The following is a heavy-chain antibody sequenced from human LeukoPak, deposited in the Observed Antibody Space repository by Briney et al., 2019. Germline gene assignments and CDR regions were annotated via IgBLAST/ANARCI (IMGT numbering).Heavy chain of an antibody. CDR1: GGSFSGYY. CDR2: INHSGST. V-gene: IGHV4-34*01. Sequence: PSETLSLTCAVYGGSFSGYYWSWIRQPPGKGLEWIGEINHSGSTNYNPSLKSRVTISVDTSKNQFSLKLSSVTAADTAVYYRARGSPVLRFLEWLLVGYMDVWGKGTTVTVSS. J-gene: IGHJ6*03. D-gene: IGHD3-3*01. CDR3: ARGSPVLRFLEWLLVGYMDV.